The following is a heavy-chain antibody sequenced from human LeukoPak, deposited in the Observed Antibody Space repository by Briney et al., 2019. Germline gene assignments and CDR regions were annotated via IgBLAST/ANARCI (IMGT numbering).Heavy chain of an antibody. CDR3: TTPTTVVDY. CDR2: IKSKSDGGTT. J-gene: IGHJ4*02. V-gene: IGHV3-15*01. CDR1: GFTFSSYA. D-gene: IGHD4-23*01. Sequence: GGSLRLSCAASGFTFSSYAMHWVRQAPGKGLEWVGRIKSKSDGGTTEYAAPVKGRFTISRDDSENTLYLQMNSLKTEDTAVYYCTTPTTVVDYWGQGALVTVSS.